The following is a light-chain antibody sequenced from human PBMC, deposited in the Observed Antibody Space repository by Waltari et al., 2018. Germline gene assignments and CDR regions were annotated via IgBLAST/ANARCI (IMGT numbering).Light chain of an antibody. CDR1: QAISDY. CDR2: AVS. CDR3: VQYDTYPRT. J-gene: IGKJ1*01. V-gene: IGKV1-16*01. Sequence: DIQMTQSPSSVSASVGDTVTITCRASQAISDYVAWFQQRPGKAPRSLLYAVSSLQTGVSSRFSGSGSITDFTLTITSLQPEDFATYYCVQYDTYPRTFGQGTTVEF.